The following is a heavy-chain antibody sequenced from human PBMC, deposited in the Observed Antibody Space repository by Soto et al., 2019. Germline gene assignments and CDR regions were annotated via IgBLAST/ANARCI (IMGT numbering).Heavy chain of an antibody. V-gene: IGHV4-30-4*01. CDR2: IYYGGST. CDR1: GGSISSDDYY. J-gene: IGHJ4*02. CDR3: ARGNYCSGGPCYYCFDY. Sequence: PSETLSLTCTVSGGSISSDDYYWSWIRQPPGKGLEWIGHIYYGGSTYYSPSLKSRVTISVDTSKRQFSLKLSSVTAADTAEYYCARGNYCSGGPCYYCFDYWGQGTLVTVSS. D-gene: IGHD2-15*01.